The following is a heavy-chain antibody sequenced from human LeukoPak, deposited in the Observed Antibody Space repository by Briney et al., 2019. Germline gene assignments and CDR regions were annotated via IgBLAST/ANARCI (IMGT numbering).Heavy chain of an antibody. CDR3: ASAMVRGVIPFDY. CDR1: GYTFTGYY. J-gene: IGHJ4*02. Sequence: ASVKVSCKASGYTFTGYYMHWVRQAPGQGLEWMGWINPNSGGTNYAQKFQGRVTITRNTSISTAYMELSRLRSDDTAVYYCASAMVRGVIPFDYWGQGTLVTVSS. D-gene: IGHD3-10*01. CDR2: INPNSGGT. V-gene: IGHV1-2*02.